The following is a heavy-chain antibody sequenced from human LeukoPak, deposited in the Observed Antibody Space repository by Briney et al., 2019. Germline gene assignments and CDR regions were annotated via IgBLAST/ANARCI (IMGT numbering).Heavy chain of an antibody. V-gene: IGHV1-8*02. CDR3: ARDGHRRYYYDSSGREDAFDI. D-gene: IGHD3-22*01. CDR1: RGTFSSYD. CDR2: MNPNSGNT. Sequence: ASVKVSCKTSRGTFSSYDINWVRQATGQGLEWMGWMNPNSGNTGYAQKFQGRVTMTRNTSISTAYMELSSLRSEDTAVYYCARDGHRRYYYDSSGREDAFDIWGQGTMVTVSS. J-gene: IGHJ3*02.